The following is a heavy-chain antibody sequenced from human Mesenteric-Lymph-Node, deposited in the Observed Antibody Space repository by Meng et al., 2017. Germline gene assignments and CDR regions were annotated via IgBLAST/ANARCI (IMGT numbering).Heavy chain of an antibody. Sequence: GGSLRLSCAASGFTFSSYWMSWVRQAPGKGLEWVANIKQDGSEKYYVDSVKGRFTISRDNAKNSLYLQMNSLRAEDMAVYYCARPWASCCYDYWGQGTLVTVSS. D-gene: IGHD2-2*01. CDR3: ARPWASCCYDY. CDR2: IKQDGSEK. J-gene: IGHJ4*02. V-gene: IGHV3-7*01. CDR1: GFTFSSYW.